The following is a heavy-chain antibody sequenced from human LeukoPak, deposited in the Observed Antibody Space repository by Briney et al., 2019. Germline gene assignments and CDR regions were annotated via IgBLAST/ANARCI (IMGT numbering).Heavy chain of an antibody. CDR3: ARARVTTGTTRIAFDI. V-gene: IGHV3-30-3*01. CDR1: GFTFSSHA. CDR2: VSSDGNNK. D-gene: IGHD1-1*01. J-gene: IGHJ3*02. Sequence: GGSLRLSCAASGFTFSSHAMHWVRQAPGKGLEWVAVVSSDGNNKYYADSVKGRFTISRDNSKNTLYLQMNSLRAEDTAVHYCARARVTTGTTRIAFDIWGQGTMVTVSS.